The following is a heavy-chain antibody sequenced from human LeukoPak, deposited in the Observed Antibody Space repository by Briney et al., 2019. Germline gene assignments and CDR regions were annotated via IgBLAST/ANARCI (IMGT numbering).Heavy chain of an antibody. CDR1: GFTFRSNW. V-gene: IGHV3-74*01. Sequence: PGGSLRLSCAASGFTFRSNWMHWVRQAPGKGLVLVSHINTDGSSTRYADSVRGRFTISRDNAKNTLYLQMNSLRAEDTAVYYCARTLADAFDVWGQGTMVTVSS. J-gene: IGHJ3*01. D-gene: IGHD3-16*01. CDR3: ARTLADAFDV. CDR2: INTDGSST.